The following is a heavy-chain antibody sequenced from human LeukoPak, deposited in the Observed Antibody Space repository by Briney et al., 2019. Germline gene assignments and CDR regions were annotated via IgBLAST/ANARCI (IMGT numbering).Heavy chain of an antibody. J-gene: IGHJ4*02. CDR2: IHYSGST. CDR1: GGSISSYY. CDR3: ARSYGSGSYFEN. V-gene: IGHV4-59*01. Sequence: SETLSLTCTVSGGSISSYYWSWIRQPPGKGLEWIGYIHYSGSTNYNPSLKSRATISIDTSKNQFSLKLSSVTAADAAVYYCARSYGSGSYFENWGQGTLVTVSS. D-gene: IGHD3-10*01.